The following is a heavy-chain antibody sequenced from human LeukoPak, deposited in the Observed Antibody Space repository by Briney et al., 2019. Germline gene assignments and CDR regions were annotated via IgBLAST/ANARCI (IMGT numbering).Heavy chain of an antibody. D-gene: IGHD3-9*01. Sequence: SVKVSCKASGGTFSTYAISWVRQAPGQGLEWMGGIIPIFGTANYAQKFQGRVTITADKSTSTAYMELSSLRSEDTAVYYCARDSKRILTGYSPHYFDYWGQGTLVTVSS. CDR1: GGTFSTYA. J-gene: IGHJ4*02. CDR2: IIPIFGTA. V-gene: IGHV1-69*06. CDR3: ARDSKRILTGYSPHYFDY.